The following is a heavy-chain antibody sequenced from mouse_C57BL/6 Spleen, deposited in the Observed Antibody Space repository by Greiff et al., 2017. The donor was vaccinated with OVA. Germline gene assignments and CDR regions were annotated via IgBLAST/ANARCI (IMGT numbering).Heavy chain of an antibody. J-gene: IGHJ4*01. CDR2: ISDGGSYT. D-gene: IGHD1-1*01. CDR3: AREDNYYGSSYGYYAMDY. CDR1: GFTFSSYA. Sequence: VQLQESGGGLVKPGGSLKLSCAASGFTFSSYAMSWVRQTPEKRLEWVATISDGGSYTYYPDNVKGRFTISRDNAKNNLYLQMSHLKSEDTAMYYCAREDNYYGSSYGYYAMDYWGQGTSVTVSS. V-gene: IGHV5-4*01.